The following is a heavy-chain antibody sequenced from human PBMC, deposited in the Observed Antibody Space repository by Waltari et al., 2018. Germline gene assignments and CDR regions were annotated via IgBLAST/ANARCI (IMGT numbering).Heavy chain of an antibody. J-gene: IGHJ6*03. CDR1: GFTFSSYT. CDR3: AVLKELARHYYYYYYMDV. V-gene: IGHV3-23*04. CDR2: SSGSGDTT. D-gene: IGHD1-26*01. Sequence: EVQLVESGGGLVQPGGSLRLSCAASGFTFSSYTMSWVRQAPGTGLEWVSASSGSGDTTYYADSVKGRFTISRDNSKNTLYLQMNSLRAEDTAVYYCAVLKELARHYYYYYYMDVWGKGTTVTVSS.